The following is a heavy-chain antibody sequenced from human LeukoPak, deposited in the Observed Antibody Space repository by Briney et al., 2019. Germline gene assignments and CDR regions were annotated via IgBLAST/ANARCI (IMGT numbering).Heavy chain of an antibody. CDR2: ISAYNGNT. D-gene: IGHD3-10*01. CDR1: GGTFSSYD. Sequence: ASVKVSCKASGGTFSSYDISWVRQAPGQGLEWMGWISAYNGNTNYAQKLQGRVTMTTDTSTSTAYMELRSLRSDDTAVYYCARVFTMDYYYMDVWGKGTTVTISS. CDR3: ARVFTMDYYYMDV. J-gene: IGHJ6*03. V-gene: IGHV1-18*01.